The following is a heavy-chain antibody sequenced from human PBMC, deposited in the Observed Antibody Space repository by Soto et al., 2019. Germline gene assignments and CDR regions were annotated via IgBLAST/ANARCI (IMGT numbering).Heavy chain of an antibody. Sequence: QLQLQESGPGLVKPSETLSLTCTVSGGSISSSSYYWGWIRQPPGKGLEWIGSIYYSGSTYYNPSLKSRVTISVDTSKNQFSLKLSSVTAADTAVYYCARHQWYSSSLNWFDPWGQGTLVTVSS. D-gene: IGHD6-13*01. CDR1: GGSISSSSYY. V-gene: IGHV4-39*01. J-gene: IGHJ5*02. CDR2: IYYSGST. CDR3: ARHQWYSSSLNWFDP.